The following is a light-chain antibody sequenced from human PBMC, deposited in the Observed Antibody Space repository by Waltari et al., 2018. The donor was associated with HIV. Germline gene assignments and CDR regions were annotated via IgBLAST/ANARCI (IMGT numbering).Light chain of an antibody. V-gene: IGKV1-5*03. CDR3: QQYNSSPLT. Sequence: DIQMTQSPSTLSASVGDRVTITCRASQSISSWLAWYQQKPGKAPKLLISKASGLESGVPSRFSGSGFGTEFTLTISSLQPDDFTTFYCQQYNSSPLTFGGGTKVEFK. CDR2: KAS. J-gene: IGKJ4*01. CDR1: QSISSW.